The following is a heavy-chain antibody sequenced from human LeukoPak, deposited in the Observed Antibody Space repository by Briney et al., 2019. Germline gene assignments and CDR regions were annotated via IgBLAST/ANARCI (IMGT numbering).Heavy chain of an antibody. CDR1: GFTFSSYG. V-gene: IGHV3-30*02. J-gene: IGHJ4*02. CDR2: IRYDGSNK. D-gene: IGHD2-2*02. Sequence: GGSLRLSCAASGFTFSSYGMHWVRQAPGKGLEWVAFIRYDGSNKYYADSVKGRFTISRDNPKNTLYLQMNSLRAEDTAVYYCAKDRHNTYYFGYWGQGTLVTVSS. CDR3: AKDRHNTYYFGY.